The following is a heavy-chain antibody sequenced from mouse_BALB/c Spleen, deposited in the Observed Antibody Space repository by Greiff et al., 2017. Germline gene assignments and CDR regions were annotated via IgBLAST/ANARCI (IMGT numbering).Heavy chain of an antibody. CDR2: ISYSGST. Sequence: EVQLQQSGPGLVKPSQSLSLTCTVTGYSITSDYAWNWIRQFPGNKLEWMGYISYSGSTSYNPSLKSRISITRDTSKNQFFLQLNSVTTEDTATYYCARSELGRKYAMDYWGQGTSVTVSS. D-gene: IGHD4-1*01. V-gene: IGHV3-2*02. J-gene: IGHJ4*01. CDR3: ARSELGRKYAMDY. CDR1: GYSITSDYA.